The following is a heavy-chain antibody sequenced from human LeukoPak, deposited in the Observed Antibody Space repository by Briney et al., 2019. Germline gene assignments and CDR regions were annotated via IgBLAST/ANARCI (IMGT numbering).Heavy chain of an antibody. J-gene: IGHJ5*02. V-gene: IGHV1-2*02. CDR3: ARDRPFRAADGKNWFDP. CDR2: INPNSGGT. D-gene: IGHD6-13*01. CDR1: GYTFTGYY. Sequence: GASVKVSCKASGYTFTGYYMHWVRQAPGQGLEWMGWINPNSGGTNYAQKFQGRVTMTTDTSTSTAYMELRSLRSDDTAVYYCARDRPFRAADGKNWFDPWGQGTLVTVSS.